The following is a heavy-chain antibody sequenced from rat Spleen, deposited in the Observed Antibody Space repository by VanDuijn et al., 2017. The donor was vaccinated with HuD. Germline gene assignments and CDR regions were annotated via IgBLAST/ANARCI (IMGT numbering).Heavy chain of an antibody. CDR1: GFTFSDYH. V-gene: IGHV5-20*01. CDR2: ISYDDGST. Sequence: EVQLVESGGGLVQPGKSLKLSCAASGFTFSDYHMAWVRQAPTKGLEWVASISYDDGSTYYRDSVKGRFTVSRDNAKSTLYLQMDSLRSEDTATYYCASHGPRISRFAYWGQGTLVTVSS. D-gene: IGHD1-6*01. CDR3: ASHGPRISRFAY. J-gene: IGHJ3*01.